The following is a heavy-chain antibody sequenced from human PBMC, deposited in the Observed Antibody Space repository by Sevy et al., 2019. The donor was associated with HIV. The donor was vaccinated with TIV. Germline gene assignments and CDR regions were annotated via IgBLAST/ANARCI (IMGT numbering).Heavy chain of an antibody. J-gene: IGHJ6*02. Sequence: GGSLRLSCAASGFTVSSNYMSWVRQAPRKGLEWVSVIYSGGSTYYADSVKGRFTISRDNSKNTLYLQMNSLRAEDTAVYYCARGVTMIVATPYYYYGMDVWGQGTTVTVSS. V-gene: IGHV3-53*01. CDR3: ARGVTMIVATPYYYYGMDV. D-gene: IGHD3-22*01. CDR2: IYSGGST. CDR1: GFTVSSNY.